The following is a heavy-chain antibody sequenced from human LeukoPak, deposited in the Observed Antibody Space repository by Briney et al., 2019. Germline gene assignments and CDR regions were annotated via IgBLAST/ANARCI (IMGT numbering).Heavy chain of an antibody. CDR2: IYSGST. CDR1: GGSISSSSYY. CDR3: ASSPGGSYWEISSGAFDI. D-gene: IGHD1-26*01. Sequence: SETLSLTCTVSGGSISSSSYYWGWIRQPPGTGLEWIGSIYSGSTYYNPSLKSRVTISVDTSKNQFSLKLSSVTAADTAVYYCASSPGGSYWEISSGAFDIWGQGTMVTVSS. V-gene: IGHV4-39*07. J-gene: IGHJ3*02.